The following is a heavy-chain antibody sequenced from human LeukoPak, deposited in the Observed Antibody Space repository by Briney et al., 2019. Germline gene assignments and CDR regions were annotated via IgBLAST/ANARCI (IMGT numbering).Heavy chain of an antibody. CDR2: IIPILGIA. CDR1: GGTFSSYA. D-gene: IGHD3-10*01. CDR3: AKYSLWWHYGSGGYEVEAFDI. Sequence: GASVKVSCKASGGTFSSYAISWVRQAPGQGLEWMGRIIPILGIANYAQKFQGRVTITADKSTSTAYMELSSLRSEDTAVYYCAKYSLWWHYGSGGYEVEAFDIWGQGTMVTVSS. V-gene: IGHV1-69*04. J-gene: IGHJ3*02.